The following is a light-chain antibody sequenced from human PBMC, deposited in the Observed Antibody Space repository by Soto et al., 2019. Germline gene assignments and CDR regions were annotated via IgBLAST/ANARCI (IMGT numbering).Light chain of an antibody. CDR3: KQHNNCSLFT. CDR2: DTS. V-gene: IGKV3-11*01. CDR1: QSVSSY. Sequence: EIVLTQFPATLSLSPGERATLSCRASQSVSSYLAWHQQKPGQAPRLLIYDTSNRAAGVPARFSGSGSGTNFTPTTSSLVPQDFSVYYFKQHNNCSLFTFGPGTKVDIK. J-gene: IGKJ3*01.